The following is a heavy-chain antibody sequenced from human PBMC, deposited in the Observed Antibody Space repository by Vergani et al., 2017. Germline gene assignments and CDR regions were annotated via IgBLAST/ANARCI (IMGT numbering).Heavy chain of an antibody. J-gene: IGHJ3*02. D-gene: IGHD6-13*01. Sequence: EVEVVESGGGLVQPGGSLRLSCAASGFRFSNYWMHWLRQAPGKGLEWVAAIKGDGSAKQYVESVKGRFTISRDNAKNSLYLQMNSLRAEDMALYYCAKDMYSSSWYGENAFDIWGQGTMVTVSS. V-gene: IGHV3-7*03. CDR2: IKGDGSAK. CDR1: GFRFSNYW. CDR3: AKDMYSSSWYGENAFDI.